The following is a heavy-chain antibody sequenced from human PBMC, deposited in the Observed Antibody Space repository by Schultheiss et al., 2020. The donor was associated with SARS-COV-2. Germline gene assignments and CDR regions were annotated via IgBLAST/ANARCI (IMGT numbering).Heavy chain of an antibody. CDR2: ISYDGSNK. V-gene: IGHV3-30-3*01. J-gene: IGHJ4*02. D-gene: IGHD2-21*02. CDR3: ARDWGDEGLLDY. Sequence: GESLKISCAASGFTFSSYAMHWVRQAPGKGLEWVAVISYDGSNKYYADSVKGRFTISRDNAKNSLYLQMNSLRAEDTAVYYCARDWGDEGLLDYWGQGTLVTVSS. CDR1: GFTFSSYA.